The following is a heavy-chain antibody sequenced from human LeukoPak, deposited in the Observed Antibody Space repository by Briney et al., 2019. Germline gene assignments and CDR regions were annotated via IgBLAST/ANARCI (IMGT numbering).Heavy chain of an antibody. D-gene: IGHD3-22*01. J-gene: IGHJ4*02. V-gene: IGHV3-74*01. CDR2: INGDGSSI. CDR3: AREVVESHYYDSSGYSLFDY. CDR1: GFTFSRSW. Sequence: GGSLRLSCADSGFTFSRSWMHWVRLAPGKGPVWVSRINGDGSSISYADSVKGRFTISRDNAKNTLYLQMNSLRVEDTAVYYCAREVVESHYYDSSGYSLFDYWGQGTLVSVS.